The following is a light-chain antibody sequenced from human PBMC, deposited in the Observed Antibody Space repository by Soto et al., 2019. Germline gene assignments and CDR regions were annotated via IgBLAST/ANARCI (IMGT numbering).Light chain of an antibody. Sequence: EVVLTQSPGTLSLSPGETATLSCRASQSVNSDFLAWYQQKPGQAPRLLVYGSSTRAAGVPDRFSGSGSGTDFPLTISRLEPEDFAVYYCQQYGRSPLLYTFGQGTKLGVK. J-gene: IGKJ2*01. V-gene: IGKV3-20*01. CDR3: QQYGRSPLLYT. CDR2: GSS. CDR1: QSVNSDF.